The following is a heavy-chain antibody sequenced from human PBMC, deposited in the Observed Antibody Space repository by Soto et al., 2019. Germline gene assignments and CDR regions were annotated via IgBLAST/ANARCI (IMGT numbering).Heavy chain of an antibody. CDR2: IYYSGST. CDR3: AREVVVRGVIITHFDY. Sequence: PSETLSLTCTVSGGSISSGGYYWSWIRQHPGKGLEWIGYIYYSGSTYYNPSLKSRVTISVDTSKNQFSLKLSSVTAADTAVYYCAREVVVRGVIITHFDYWGQGTLVTVSS. V-gene: IGHV4-31*03. J-gene: IGHJ4*02. D-gene: IGHD3-10*01. CDR1: GGSISSGGYY.